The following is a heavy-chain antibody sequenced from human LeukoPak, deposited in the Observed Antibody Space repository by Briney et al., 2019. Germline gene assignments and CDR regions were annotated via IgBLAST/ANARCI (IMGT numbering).Heavy chain of an antibody. CDR3: AREPESLYRAFDY. Sequence: GGSLRLSCAASGFTFSSYSMNWVRQAPGKGLEWVSSISSSSSYIYYADSVKGRFTISRDNAKNSLYLQMNSLRAEDTAVYYCAREPESLYRAFDYWGQGTLVTVSS. CDR1: GFTFSSYS. V-gene: IGHV3-21*01. D-gene: IGHD1-1*01. CDR2: ISSSSSYI. J-gene: IGHJ4*02.